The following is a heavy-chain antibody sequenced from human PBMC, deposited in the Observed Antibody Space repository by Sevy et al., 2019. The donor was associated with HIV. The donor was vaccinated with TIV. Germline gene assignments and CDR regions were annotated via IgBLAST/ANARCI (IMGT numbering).Heavy chain of an antibody. CDR2: ISYDGSNK. J-gene: IGHJ4*02. CDR1: EFTISSYA. CDR3: ARGGWEAVAGIVDY. V-gene: IGHV3-30-3*01. Sequence: GGSLRLSCAASEFTISSYAMHWVRQAPGKGLEWVAVISYDGSNKYYAGSVKGRFTISRDNSKNTLYLQMNSLRAEDTAVYYCARGGWEAVAGIVDYWGRGTLVTVSS. D-gene: IGHD6-19*01.